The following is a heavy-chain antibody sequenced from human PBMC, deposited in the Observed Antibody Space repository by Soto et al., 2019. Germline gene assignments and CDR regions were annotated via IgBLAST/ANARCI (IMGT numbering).Heavy chain of an antibody. D-gene: IGHD6-13*01. V-gene: IGHV4-34*01. J-gene: IGHJ5*02. CDR2: INHSGST. CDR1: GGSISSYY. Sequence: PSETLSLTCTLSGGSISSYYWSWIRQPPGKGLEWIGEINHSGSTNYNPSLKSRVTISVDTSKNQFSLKLSSVTAADTAVYYCARLPGIAAAGNPTNWFDPWGQGTLVTVSS. CDR3: ARLPGIAAAGNPTNWFDP.